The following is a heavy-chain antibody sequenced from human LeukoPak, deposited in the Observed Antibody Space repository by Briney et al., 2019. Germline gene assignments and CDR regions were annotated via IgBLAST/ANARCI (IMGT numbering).Heavy chain of an antibody. CDR1: GFTFSSYE. J-gene: IGHJ4*02. CDR3: ARDYGEDY. D-gene: IGHD4-17*01. CDR2: ISSSGSTI. Sequence: PGGSLRLSCAASGFTFSSYEMNWVRQAPGTGLERVSYISSSGSTIYYAASVKGRFTISRDNAKNSLYLQMNSLRAEDTAVYYCARDYGEDYWGQGTLVTVSS. V-gene: IGHV3-48*03.